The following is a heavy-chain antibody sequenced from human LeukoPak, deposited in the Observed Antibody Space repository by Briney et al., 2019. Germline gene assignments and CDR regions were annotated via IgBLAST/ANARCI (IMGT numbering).Heavy chain of an antibody. J-gene: IGHJ4*02. V-gene: IGHV3-7*01. CDR1: GFTFSSYW. Sequence: GGSLRPSCAASGFTFSSYWMSWVRQAPGKGLEWVANIKQDGSEKYYVDSVKGRFTISRDNAKNSLYLQMNSLRAEDTAVYYCASAGGSGSYSRVDYWGQGTLVTVSS. D-gene: IGHD3-10*01. CDR2: IKQDGSEK. CDR3: ASAGGSGSYSRVDY.